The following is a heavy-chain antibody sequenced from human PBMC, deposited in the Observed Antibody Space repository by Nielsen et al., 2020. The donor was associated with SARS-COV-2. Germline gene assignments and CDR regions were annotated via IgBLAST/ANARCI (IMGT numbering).Heavy chain of an antibody. Sequence: GGSLRLSCAASGFTFDDYAMHWVRQAPGKGLEWVSGISWNSGSIGYADSVKGRFTISRDNAKNSLYLQMNSLRAEDTALYYCAKDMDIAIGVAFDIWGQGTMVTVSS. J-gene: IGHJ3*02. D-gene: IGHD6-13*01. CDR2: ISWNSGSI. V-gene: IGHV3-9*01. CDR1: GFTFDDYA. CDR3: AKDMDIAIGVAFDI.